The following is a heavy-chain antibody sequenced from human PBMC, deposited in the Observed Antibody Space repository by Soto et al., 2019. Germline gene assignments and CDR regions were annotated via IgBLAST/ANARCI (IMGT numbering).Heavy chain of an antibody. D-gene: IGHD6-19*01. V-gene: IGHV5-51*01. J-gene: IGHJ6*02. CDR2: IYPGDSDT. Sequence: PXESLKVSWNCSGYSCTSYWIGLVLQMPGKGLEWMGIIYPGDSDTRYSPSFQGQVTISADKSISTAYLQWSSLKASDTAMYYCARRGIAVAGKERGYYYYGMDVWGQGTTVTVSS. CDR3: ARRGIAVAGKERGYYYYGMDV. CDR1: GYSCTSYW.